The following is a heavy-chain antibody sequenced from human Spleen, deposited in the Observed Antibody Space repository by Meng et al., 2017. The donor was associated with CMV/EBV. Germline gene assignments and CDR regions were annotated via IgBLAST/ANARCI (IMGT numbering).Heavy chain of an antibody. Sequence: SGFTFSSYSMNWVRQAPGKGLEWVSSLSTIRTNIFYADSVKGRFTISRDNAKKSLYLQMNSLRVEDTAVYYCAREGYYYDSGAYYGHWGQGTLVTVSS. CDR1: GFTFSSYS. V-gene: IGHV3-21*01. D-gene: IGHD3-22*01. CDR3: AREGYYYDSGAYYGH. CDR2: LSTIRTNI. J-gene: IGHJ4*02.